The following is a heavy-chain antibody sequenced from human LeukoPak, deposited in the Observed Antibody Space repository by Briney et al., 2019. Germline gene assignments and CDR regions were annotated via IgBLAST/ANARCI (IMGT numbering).Heavy chain of an antibody. Sequence: QPGGSLRLSCAGSEFSFSSYWMHWVRQPPEKGLEWVFSIKSDGSATAYADSVKGRFSMSTDSAKYTASLHMNSLRVEDTAMYHCAMDINGDLFHVWGQGTPVTVSS. J-gene: IGHJ4*02. D-gene: IGHD2-2*03. CDR1: EFSFSSYW. CDR2: IKSDGSAT. CDR3: AMDINGDLFHV. V-gene: IGHV3-74*01.